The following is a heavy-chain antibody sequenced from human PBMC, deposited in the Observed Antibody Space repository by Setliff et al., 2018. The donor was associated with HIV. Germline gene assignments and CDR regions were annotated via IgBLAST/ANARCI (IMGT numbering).Heavy chain of an antibody. Sequence: SETLSLTCTVSGGIISSDSFFWSWIRQPAGKGLEWIGHISATGSTNYNPSLKSRVTISVDASKNQFSLRLNSVTVADTAVYFSARSSRGSLRDLDYWGPGTLVTVSS. CDR2: ISATGST. D-gene: IGHD2-21*02. CDR3: ARSSRGSLRDLDY. CDR1: GGIISSDSFF. V-gene: IGHV4-61*09. J-gene: IGHJ4*02.